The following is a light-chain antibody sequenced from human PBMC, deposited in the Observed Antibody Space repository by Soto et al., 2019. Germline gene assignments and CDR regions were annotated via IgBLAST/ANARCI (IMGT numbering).Light chain of an antibody. V-gene: IGKV1-39*01. CDR2: AAS. Sequence: DIQMTQSPSSLSASVGDRVTITCRASQKITTYLNWYQQKPGTAPKLLIFAASSLQSGVPSRFSGSGSGTDFTLTISSLQPEAFATYYCQQSYSTPYTFGQGTKLEIK. CDR3: QQSYSTPYT. J-gene: IGKJ2*01. CDR1: QKITTY.